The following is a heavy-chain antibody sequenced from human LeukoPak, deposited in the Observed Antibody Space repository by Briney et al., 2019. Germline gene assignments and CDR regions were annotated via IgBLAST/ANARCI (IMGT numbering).Heavy chain of an antibody. CDR3: AREGVDCGGDCRLGY. V-gene: IGHV3-7*01. J-gene: IGHJ4*02. Sequence: GGSLRLSCAASGFTFSSYWMSWVRQAPGKGLEWVANINQGGAMTDYVDSLRGRFSISRDNAKRSLYLQMTTLRAEDTAVYYCAREGVDCGGDCRLGYWGQGTLVTVSS. CDR2: INQGGAMT. CDR1: GFTFSSYW. D-gene: IGHD2-21*02.